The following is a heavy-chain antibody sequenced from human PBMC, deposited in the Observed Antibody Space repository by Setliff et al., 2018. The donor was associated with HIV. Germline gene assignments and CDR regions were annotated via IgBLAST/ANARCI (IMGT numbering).Heavy chain of an antibody. D-gene: IGHD6-19*01. Sequence: ASVKVSCKASGYTFTTNDINWVRQATGQGLEWMGWMNPKSGNTGYAQKFQGRVTMTRDTSIGTAYMELSSLRSDDTAVYYCARELKSSSGWYGYFYMDVWGKGTTVSVSS. CDR1: GYTFTTND. CDR3: ARELKSSSGWYGYFYMDV. CDR2: MNPKSGNT. J-gene: IGHJ6*03. V-gene: IGHV1-8*02.